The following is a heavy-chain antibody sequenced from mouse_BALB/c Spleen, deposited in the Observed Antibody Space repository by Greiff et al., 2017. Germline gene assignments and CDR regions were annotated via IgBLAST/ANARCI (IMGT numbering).Heavy chain of an antibody. Sequence: EVQVVESGGGLVKPGGSLKLSCAASGFTFSDYYMYWVRQTPEKRLEWVATISDGGSYTYYPDSVKGRFTISRDNAKNNLYLQMSSLKSEDTAMYYCARAYYRYDNYAMDYWGQGTSVTVSS. CDR3: ARAYYRYDNYAMDY. V-gene: IGHV5-4*02. CDR2: ISDGGSYT. CDR1: GFTFSDYY. J-gene: IGHJ4*01. D-gene: IGHD2-14*01.